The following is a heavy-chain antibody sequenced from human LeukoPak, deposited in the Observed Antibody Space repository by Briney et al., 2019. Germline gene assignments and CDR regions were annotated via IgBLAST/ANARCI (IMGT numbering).Heavy chain of an antibody. CDR1: GYTFTDYF. CDR3: AREYYYDSSGYSVDYYYYGMDV. V-gene: IGHV1-2*02. CDR2: INPNSGGT. J-gene: IGHJ6*02. D-gene: IGHD3-22*01. Sequence: ASVKVSCKTSGYTFTDYFVHWVRQAPVQGLEWMGWINPNSGGTEYAQKFLGRVTMTRDTSISTAYMELSRLRSDDTAVYFCAREYYYDSSGYSVDYYYYGMDVWGQGTTVTVSS.